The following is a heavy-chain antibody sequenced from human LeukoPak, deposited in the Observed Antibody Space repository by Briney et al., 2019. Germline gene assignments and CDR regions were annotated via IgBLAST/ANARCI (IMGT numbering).Heavy chain of an antibody. CDR1: GFTFSSYG. V-gene: IGHV3-30*02. CDR2: IRYDGSNK. J-gene: IGHJ4*02. CDR3: AKPSGTSYYFDY. Sequence: GGSLRLSCAASGFTFSSYGMHWVRQAPGKGLEWVAFIRYDGSNKYYTDSVKGRFTISRDNSKNTLYLQMNSLRAEDTAVYYCAKPSGTSYYFDYWGQGTLVTVSS. D-gene: IGHD6-25*01.